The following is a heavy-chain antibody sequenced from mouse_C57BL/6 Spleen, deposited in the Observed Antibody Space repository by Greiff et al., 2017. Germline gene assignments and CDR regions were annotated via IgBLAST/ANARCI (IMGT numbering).Heavy chain of an antibody. V-gene: IGHV6-6*01. CDR3: TRPYDGYSGYWYFDV. CDR2: IRNKANNHAT. D-gene: IGHD2-3*01. Sequence: EVHLVESGGGLVQPGGSMKLSCAASGFTFSDAWMDWVRQSPEKGLEWVAEIRNKANNHATYYAESVKGRFTISRDDSKSSVYLQMNSLRAEDTGIYYCTRPYDGYSGYWYFDVWGTGTTVTVSS. CDR1: GFTFSDAW. J-gene: IGHJ1*03.